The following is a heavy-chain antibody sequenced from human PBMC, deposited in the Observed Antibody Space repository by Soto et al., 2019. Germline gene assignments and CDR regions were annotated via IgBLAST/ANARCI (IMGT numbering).Heavy chain of an antibody. Sequence: SETLARTCTVSGGSIKDYYWSCIRQPSGKVLELIGRIYSTGSTNYNASLKSRVTMSVDTSNKQFSLRLRSVTAADTAVYYCARNEYYDSNNCSDNWRQGYLVAVSS. CDR2: IYSTGST. D-gene: IGHD3-22*01. CDR1: GGSIKDYY. V-gene: IGHV4-4*07. CDR3: ARNEYYDSNNCSDN. J-gene: IGHJ4*02.